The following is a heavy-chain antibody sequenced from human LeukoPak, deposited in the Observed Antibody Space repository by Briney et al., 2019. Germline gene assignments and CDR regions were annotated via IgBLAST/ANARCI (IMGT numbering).Heavy chain of an antibody. CDR2: ISSSSSYI. D-gene: IGHD5-12*01. CDR1: GFTFSSYS. Sequence: GGSLRLSCAASGFTFSSYSMNWVRQAPGKGLEWVSSISSSSSYIYYADSVKGRFTISRDNAQNSLYLQMNSLRAEDTAVYYCASILSGYNWFDPWGQGTLVTVSS. CDR3: ASILSGYNWFDP. V-gene: IGHV3-21*01. J-gene: IGHJ5*02.